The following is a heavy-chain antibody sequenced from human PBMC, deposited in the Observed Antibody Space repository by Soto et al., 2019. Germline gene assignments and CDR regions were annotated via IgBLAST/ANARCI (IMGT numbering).Heavy chain of an antibody. D-gene: IGHD3-9*01. CDR1: GFTFSSYA. Sequence: GGSLRLSCAASGFTFSSYAMSWVRQAPGKGLEWVSAISGSGGSTYYADSVKGRFTISRDNSKNTLYLQMNSLRAEDRAVYYWANPPPPRAGYDYWGQGTLVTVSS. J-gene: IGHJ4*02. CDR2: ISGSGGST. V-gene: IGHV3-23*01. CDR3: ANPPPPRAGYDY.